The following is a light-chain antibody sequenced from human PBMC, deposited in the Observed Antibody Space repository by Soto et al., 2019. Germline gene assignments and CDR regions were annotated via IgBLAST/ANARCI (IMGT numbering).Light chain of an antibody. J-gene: IGLJ2*01. CDR1: SSNIGSNY. Sequence: QTVVTQPPSASGAPGQRVTISCSGSSSNIGSNYVYWYQQLPGTAPKVLIYRNNQRPSGVPDRFSGSKSGTSASLAFSGLRSEDEADYYCAAWDDSLSGVVFGGGTKVTVL. V-gene: IGLV1-47*01. CDR3: AAWDDSLSGVV. CDR2: RNN.